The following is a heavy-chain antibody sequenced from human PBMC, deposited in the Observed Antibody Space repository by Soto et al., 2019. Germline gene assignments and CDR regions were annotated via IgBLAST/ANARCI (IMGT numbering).Heavy chain of an antibody. D-gene: IGHD1-1*01. CDR3: AHLPWKELWPRAPVVN. Sequence: SGPYAGEPTQTLTLTCTFSGFSLSTSGVGVGWIRQPPGKALEWLGIIFWDDDKRYRPSLKRRLSITKDTSRNQLVLTMTNMDPVDTATYYCAHLPWKELWPRAPVVNWGQ. J-gene: IGHJ1*01. CDR1: GFSLSTSGVG. V-gene: IGHV2-5*02. CDR2: IFWDDDK.